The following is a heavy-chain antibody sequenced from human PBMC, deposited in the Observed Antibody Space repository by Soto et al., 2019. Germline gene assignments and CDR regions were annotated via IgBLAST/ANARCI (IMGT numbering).Heavy chain of an antibody. J-gene: IGHJ6*02. CDR2: ISGSGDGT. V-gene: IGHV3-23*01. CDR3: TKSRRGILMVYGFGGMDV. D-gene: IGHD2-8*01. CDR1: GFSVSRHA. Sequence: GGSLRLSCAISGFSVSRHAMSWVRQAPGKGLEWVSSISGSGDGTYYGDSVKGRFTISRDSSSRTLYLQMNNLRGEDTAVYFCTKSRRGILMVYGFGGMDVWGQGTTVTVSS.